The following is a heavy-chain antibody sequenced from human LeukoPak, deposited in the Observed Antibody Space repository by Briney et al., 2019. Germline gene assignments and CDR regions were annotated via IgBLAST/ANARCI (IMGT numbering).Heavy chain of an antibody. CDR1: GFAFSSYA. CDR2: ISYDGSSK. CDR3: ASELRRGHSSSWFYFEH. V-gene: IGHV3-30-3*01. D-gene: IGHD6-13*01. Sequence: GRSLRLSCAASGFAFSSYAMHWVRQAPGKGLEWVAVISYDGSSKYHADSVKGRFTISRDNSKNTLYLQVNSLRAEDTAVFYCASELRRGHSSSWFYFEHWGQGTLVTVSS. J-gene: IGHJ4*02.